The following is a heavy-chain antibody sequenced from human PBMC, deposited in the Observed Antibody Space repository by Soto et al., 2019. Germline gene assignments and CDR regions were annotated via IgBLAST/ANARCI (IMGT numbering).Heavy chain of an antibody. V-gene: IGHV4-39*01. Sequence: SDTLSLTFTLSGDSISSNCYYRPWIRQPPGTALEWTGSIYYSGSPYSNPSLKSRVTISVDTSKNQFSLNLSSVTAEDTALYYCERKVVAYCMVGSCYSPNRHWFDYWGQGTLVTV. J-gene: IGHJ5*01. CDR2: IYYSGSP. CDR1: GDSISSNCYY. D-gene: IGHD2-15*01. CDR3: ERKVVAYCMVGSCYSPNRHWFDY.